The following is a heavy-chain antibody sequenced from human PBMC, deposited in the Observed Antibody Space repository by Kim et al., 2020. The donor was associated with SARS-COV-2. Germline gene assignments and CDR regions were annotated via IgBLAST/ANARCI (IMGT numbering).Heavy chain of an antibody. J-gene: IGHJ4*02. V-gene: IGHV1-2*02. Sequence: AQEFQGRVTMTRDTAISTAYMGLSRLRSDDTAVYYCASFVAGIAALDFDYWGQGTLVTVSS. CDR3: ASFVAGIAALDFDY. D-gene: IGHD6-13*01.